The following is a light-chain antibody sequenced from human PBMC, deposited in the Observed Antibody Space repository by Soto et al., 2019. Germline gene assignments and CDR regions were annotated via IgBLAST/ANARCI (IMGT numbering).Light chain of an antibody. J-gene: IGKJ3*01. Sequence: EIVLTQSPATLSLSPGERASLSCRASQSVGTSLAWYQQKRGQAPRLLIYDASNRATGIPARFSGSGSGTDFTLTISTLEPEDFAAYYCQQRSNWPPFTFGPGTKVDIK. CDR2: DAS. V-gene: IGKV3-11*01. CDR1: QSVGTS. CDR3: QQRSNWPPFT.